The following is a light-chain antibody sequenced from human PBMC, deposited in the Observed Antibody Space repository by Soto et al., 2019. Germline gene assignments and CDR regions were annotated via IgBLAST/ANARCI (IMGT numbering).Light chain of an antibody. Sequence: DIQMTQSPSTLSASVGARVTITCRASQSCGTSLAWYQQRPGKAPNLLIYKASNLESGVPSRFSGSGSGTEFTLTISSVQPDDFATHYCQQYNNYWTFGQGTKVEIK. CDR3: QQYNNYWT. J-gene: IGKJ1*01. CDR2: KAS. V-gene: IGKV1-5*03. CDR1: QSCGTS.